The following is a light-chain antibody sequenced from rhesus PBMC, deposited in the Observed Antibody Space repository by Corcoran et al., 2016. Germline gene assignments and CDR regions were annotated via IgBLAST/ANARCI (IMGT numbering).Light chain of an antibody. Sequence: DIQMTQSPSSLSASVGDTVTITCRASHGFSSYLNWFQQKPGKAPKLLIYDASSLESGVPSRFSGSGSGTDFTLTISSLQPDDFAAYYCLQHNSYPSSFSLGTKVEIK. CDR1: HGFSSY. CDR2: DAS. J-gene: IGKJ2*01. CDR3: LQHNSYPSS. V-gene: IGKV1-28*03.